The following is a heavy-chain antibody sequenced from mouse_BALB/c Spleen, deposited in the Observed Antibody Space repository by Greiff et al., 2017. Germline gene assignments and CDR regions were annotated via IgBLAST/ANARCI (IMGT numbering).Heavy chain of an antibody. CDR3: ARRYDGGYFDY. V-gene: IGHV1-82*01. CDR2: IYPGDGDT. D-gene: IGHD2-14*01. Sequence: VQLQQSGPELVKPGASVKISCKASGYAFSSSWMNWVKQRPGQGLEWIGRIYPGDGDTNYNGKFTGKATMTADKSSSAAYMQLSSLTSVDSAVYFCARRYDGGYFDYWGQGTTLTVSS. J-gene: IGHJ2*01. CDR1: GYAFSSSW.